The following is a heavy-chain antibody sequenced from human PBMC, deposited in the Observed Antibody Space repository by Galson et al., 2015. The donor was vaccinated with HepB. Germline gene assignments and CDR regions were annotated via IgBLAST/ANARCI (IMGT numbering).Heavy chain of an antibody. CDR2: IKEDGSEK. J-gene: IGHJ4*02. V-gene: IGHV3-7*01. CDR1: GFTFSNYW. CDR3: ASDGLDQSRERFFDY. Sequence: SLRLSCAASGFTFSNYWMSWVRQAPGKGLEWVAHIKEDGSEKYYGDSVKGRFTISRDNAKNSLYLQMSSLRGEDTAVEYCASDGLDQSRERFFDYWGQGSLVTVSS. D-gene: IGHD1/OR15-1a*01.